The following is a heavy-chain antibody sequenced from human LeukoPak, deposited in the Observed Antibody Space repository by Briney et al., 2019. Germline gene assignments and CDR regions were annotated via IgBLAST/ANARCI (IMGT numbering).Heavy chain of an antibody. CDR3: ARDRDYGGNLDFDY. Sequence: ASVKVSCKASGGTFSSYAISWVRQAPGQGLEWMGRIIPIFGIANYAQKFQGRVTITADKSTSTAYMELSSLRSEDMAVYYCARDRDYGGNLDFDYWGQGTLVTVSS. CDR1: GGTFSSYA. J-gene: IGHJ4*02. D-gene: IGHD4-23*01. V-gene: IGHV1-69*04. CDR2: IIPIFGIA.